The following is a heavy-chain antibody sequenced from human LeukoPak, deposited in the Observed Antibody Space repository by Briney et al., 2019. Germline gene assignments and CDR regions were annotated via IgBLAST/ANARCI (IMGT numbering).Heavy chain of an antibody. D-gene: IGHD3-10*01. CDR1: GFTFSSYA. J-gene: IGHJ6*02. CDR3: ALRSSGSHNYYSYYGMDV. V-gene: IGHV3-23*01. CDR2: ISGSGGST. Sequence: GGSLRLSCVASGFTFSSYAMSWVRQAPGKGLEWVSAISGSGGSTYYADSVKGRFTISRDNSKNTLYLQMNSLRAEDTAVYYCALRSSGSHNYYSYYGMDVWGQGTTVTVSS.